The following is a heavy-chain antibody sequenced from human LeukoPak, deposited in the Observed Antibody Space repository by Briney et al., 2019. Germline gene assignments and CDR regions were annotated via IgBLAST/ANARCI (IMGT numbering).Heavy chain of an antibody. CDR2: INPNSGGT. Sequence: ASVKVSCKASGYTFTGYYMHWVRQAPGQGLEWMGWINPNSGGTNYAQKFQGRVTMTRDTSISTAYMELSRLRSDGTAVYYCAREGATVTTFGVDYWGQGTLVTVSS. J-gene: IGHJ4*02. D-gene: IGHD4-17*01. CDR3: AREGATVTTFGVDY. CDR1: GYTFTGYY. V-gene: IGHV1-2*02.